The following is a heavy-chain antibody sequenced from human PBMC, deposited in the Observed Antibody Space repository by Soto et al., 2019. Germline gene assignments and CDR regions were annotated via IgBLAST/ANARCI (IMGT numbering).Heavy chain of an antibody. V-gene: IGHV4-30-2*01. D-gene: IGHD3-16*01. Sequence: PSETLSLTCAVFGGSIYSGVYSWGWIRQPPGKGLEWIGYIYHSGSTYYNPSLKSRVTISVDTSKNQFSLKLSSVTAADTAVYYCASKRGNYLDYWGRGALVTVSS. J-gene: IGHJ4*02. CDR2: IYHSGST. CDR3: ASKRGNYLDY. CDR1: GGSIYSGVYS.